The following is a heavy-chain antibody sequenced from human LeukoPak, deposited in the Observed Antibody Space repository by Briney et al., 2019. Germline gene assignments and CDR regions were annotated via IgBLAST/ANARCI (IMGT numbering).Heavy chain of an antibody. D-gene: IGHD3-3*01. Sequence: GGSLRLSCTASGFTFGDYAMSWFRQALGKGLEWVGFIRSKAYGGTTEYAASVKGRFTISRDDSKSIAYLQMNSLKTEDTAVYYCTRVARYDFWSGYRDYWGQGTLVTVSS. CDR1: GFTFGDYA. CDR2: IRSKAYGGTT. CDR3: TRVARYDFWSGYRDY. V-gene: IGHV3-49*03. J-gene: IGHJ4*02.